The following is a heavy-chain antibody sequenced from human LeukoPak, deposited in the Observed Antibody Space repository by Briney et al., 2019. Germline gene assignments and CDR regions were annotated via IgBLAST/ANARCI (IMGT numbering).Heavy chain of an antibody. CDR2: INPSVVIT. D-gene: IGHD5-18*01. CDR1: GYTFTNYH. V-gene: IGHV1-46*03. J-gene: IGHJ4*02. Sequence: ASVKVSCKASGYTFTNYHMHWVRQAPGHGLEWRGIINPSVVITNDAQKFQGRVTMTRDMSTNTVSMQLSSRRSEDPTMHYCARSWKRGYSYGTDYWGQGTLVTVSS. CDR3: ARSWKRGYSYGTDY.